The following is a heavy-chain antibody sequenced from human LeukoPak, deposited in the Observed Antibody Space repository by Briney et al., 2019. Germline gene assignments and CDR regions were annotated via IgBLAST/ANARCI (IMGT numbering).Heavy chain of an antibody. CDR3: ARSRGYGGNPTRDFDY. V-gene: IGHV4-61*02. CDR1: GYSISSGYY. CDR2: IYTSGST. Sequence: SETLSLTCTVSGYSISSGYYWSWIRQPAGKGLEWIGRIYTSGSTNYNPSLKSRVTISVDTSKNQFSLKLSSVTAADTAVYYCARSRGYGGNPTRDFDYWGQGTLVTVSS. D-gene: IGHD4-23*01. J-gene: IGHJ4*02.